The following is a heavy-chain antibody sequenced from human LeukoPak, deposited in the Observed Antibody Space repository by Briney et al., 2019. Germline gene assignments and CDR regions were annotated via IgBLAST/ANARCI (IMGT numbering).Heavy chain of an antibody. CDR2: IYYSGST. D-gene: IGHD5-12*01. V-gene: IGHV4-28*01. Sequence: SETLSLTCAVSGYSISSSNWWGWIRQPPGKGLEWIGFIYYSGSTYYNPSLKSRVTMSVDTSKNQFSLKLSSVTAVDTAVYYCARTGGDIVATMVDYWGQGTLVTVSS. J-gene: IGHJ4*02. CDR3: ARTGGDIVATMVDY. CDR1: GYSISSSNW.